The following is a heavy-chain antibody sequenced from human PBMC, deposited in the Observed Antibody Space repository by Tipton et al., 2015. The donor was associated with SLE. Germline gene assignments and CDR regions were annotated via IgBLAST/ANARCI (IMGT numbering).Heavy chain of an antibody. Sequence: TLSLTCTVSCGSISSYYWSWIRQPPGKGLEWIGYIYYSGSTNYNPSLKSRVTISVDTSKNQFSLKLSSVTAADTAVYYCARRYIKQWLAGAFDIWGQGTMVTVSS. J-gene: IGHJ3*02. D-gene: IGHD6-19*01. CDR1: CGSISSYY. CDR3: ARRYIKQWLAGAFDI. CDR2: IYYSGST. V-gene: IGHV4-59*01.